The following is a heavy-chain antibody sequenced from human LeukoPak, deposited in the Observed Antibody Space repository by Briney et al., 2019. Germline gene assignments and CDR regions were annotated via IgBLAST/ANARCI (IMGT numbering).Heavy chain of an antibody. J-gene: IGHJ5*02. Sequence: SVKVSCKASGGTFSSYAISWVRLAPGQGLEWMGRIIPILGIANYAQKFQGRVTITADKSTSTAYMELSSLRSEDTAVYYCARVVTTVTTYWFDPWGQGTLVTVSS. D-gene: IGHD4-17*01. CDR3: ARVVTTVTTYWFDP. V-gene: IGHV1-69*04. CDR2: IIPILGIA. CDR1: GGTFSSYA.